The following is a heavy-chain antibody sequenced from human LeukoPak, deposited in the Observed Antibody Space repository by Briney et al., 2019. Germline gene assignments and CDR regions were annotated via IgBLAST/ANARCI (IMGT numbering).Heavy chain of an antibody. J-gene: IGHJ3*02. Sequence: KPSETLSLTCAVYGGSFSGYYWSWIRQPPGKGLEWIGEINHSGSTNYNPSLKSRVTQSVDTSKNQSSLKLSSVTAADTAVYYCARGRRRTSITMIQTTAAAFDIWGQGTMVTVSS. D-gene: IGHD3-22*01. CDR3: ARGRRRTSITMIQTTAAAFDI. V-gene: IGHV4-34*01. CDR1: GGSFSGYY. CDR2: INHSGST.